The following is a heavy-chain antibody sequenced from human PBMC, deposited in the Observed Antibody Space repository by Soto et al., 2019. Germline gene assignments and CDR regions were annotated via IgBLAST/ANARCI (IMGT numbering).Heavy chain of an antibody. CDR1: GFTFSFYG. Sequence: QVQLVESGGGLVQPGRSLRLSCAASGFTFSFYGMHWVRQAPGKGLEWLAVISYDERNKFYADSVKGRFTISRDNSKNTLSLQMNSLRTEDTAVYYCAKGGSSYSDPVDYWGQGTLVTVSS. CDR2: ISYDERNK. J-gene: IGHJ4*02. D-gene: IGHD2-15*01. CDR3: AKGGSSYSDPVDY. V-gene: IGHV3-30*18.